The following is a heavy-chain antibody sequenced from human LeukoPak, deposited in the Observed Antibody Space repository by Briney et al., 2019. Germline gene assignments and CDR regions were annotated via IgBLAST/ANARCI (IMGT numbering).Heavy chain of an antibody. D-gene: IGHD7-27*01. CDR3: AKAGSNWGYFDY. CDR1: GFTFSSYA. CDR2: ISGSGGST. V-gene: IGHV3-23*01. J-gene: IGHJ4*02. Sequence: GGSLRLSCAASGFTFSSYAMSWVRQAPGKWLEWVSAISGSGGSTYYADSVKGRFTISRDNSKNTLYLQMNSLRAEDTAVYYCAKAGSNWGYFDYWGQGTLVTVSP.